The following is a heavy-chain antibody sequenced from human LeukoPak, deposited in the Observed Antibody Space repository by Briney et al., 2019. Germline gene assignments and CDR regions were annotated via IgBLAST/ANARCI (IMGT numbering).Heavy chain of an antibody. Sequence: PGGTLRLSCAASGFTFSSYGMSWVRQAPGKGLEWVSAISGRGGRTYYADSVKGRFTISRDNSKNTLSLQMNSLRAEDTAVYYCAKDSEDDFGDYLDYWGQGTLVTVSS. V-gene: IGHV3-23*01. CDR3: AKDSEDDFGDYLDY. D-gene: IGHD4-17*01. CDR2: ISGRGGRT. CDR1: GFTFSSYG. J-gene: IGHJ4*02.